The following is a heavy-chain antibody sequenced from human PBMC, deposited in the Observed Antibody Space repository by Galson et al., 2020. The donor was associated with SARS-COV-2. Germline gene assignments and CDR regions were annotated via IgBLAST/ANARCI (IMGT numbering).Heavy chain of an antibody. Sequence: GESLKISCAASGFTFSDYTLNWVRQAPGKGLEWVSSISHDSSYIFYADSLRGRFTISRDNAKNSLYLQMNSLRAEDTAVYYCTRGSYGDYSSWGQGTLVTVSS. CDR3: TRGSYGDYSS. CDR1: GFTFSDYT. D-gene: IGHD4-17*01. CDR2: ISHDSSYI. J-gene: IGHJ5*02. V-gene: IGHV3-21*01.